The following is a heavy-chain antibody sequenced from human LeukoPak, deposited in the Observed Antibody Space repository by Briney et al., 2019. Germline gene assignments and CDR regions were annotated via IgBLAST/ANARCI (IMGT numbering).Heavy chain of an antibody. V-gene: IGHV1-58*01. CDR2: IVVGSGNT. Sequence: ASVKVSCKASGFTFTSSAVQWVRQARGQRLEWIGWIVVGSGNTNYVQKFQERVTITRDMSTSTAYMELSSLRSEDTAVYYCAAGGNYFSHDAFDIWGQGTMVTVSS. D-gene: IGHD1-26*01. CDR1: GFTFTSSA. CDR3: AAGGNYFSHDAFDI. J-gene: IGHJ3*02.